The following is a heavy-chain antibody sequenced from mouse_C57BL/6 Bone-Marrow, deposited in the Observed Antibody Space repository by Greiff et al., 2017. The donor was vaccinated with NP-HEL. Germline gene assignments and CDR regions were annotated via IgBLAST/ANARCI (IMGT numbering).Heavy chain of an antibody. CDR2: ISDGGSYT. CDR1: GFTFSSYA. Sequence: DVKLVESGGGLVKPGGSLKLSCAASGFTFSSYAMSWVRQTPEKRLEWVATISDGGSYTYYPDNVKGRFTISRDNAKNNLYLQMSHLKSEDKAMDYCARDPTGAAMDYWGQGTSVTVSA. V-gene: IGHV5-4*01. J-gene: IGHJ4*01. CDR3: ARDPTGAAMDY. D-gene: IGHD1-1*01.